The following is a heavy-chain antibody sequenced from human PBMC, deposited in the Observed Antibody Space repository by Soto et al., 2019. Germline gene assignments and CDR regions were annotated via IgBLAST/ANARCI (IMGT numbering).Heavy chain of an antibody. CDR3: ARARSTWELPHNRALFDY. V-gene: IGHV4-61*01. CDR1: GGSVSSGSYY. J-gene: IGHJ4*02. CDR2: IYYSGST. D-gene: IGHD1-26*01. Sequence: KPSETLSLTCTVSGGSVSSGSYYWSWIRQPPGKGLEWIGYIYYSGSTNYNPSLKSRVTISVDTSKNQFSLKLSSVTAADTAVYYCARARSTWELPHNRALFDYWGLGTLVTVSS.